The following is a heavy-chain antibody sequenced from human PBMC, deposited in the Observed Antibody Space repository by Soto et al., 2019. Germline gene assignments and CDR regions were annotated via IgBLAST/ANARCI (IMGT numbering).Heavy chain of an antibody. V-gene: IGHV4-39*01. CDR3: ASLYYGDYPFDY. Sequence: QLQLQESGPGLVKPSETLSLTCTVSGGSISSSSYYWGWIRQPPGKVLEWIGSIYYSVSTYYNPSLKSRVTLSVDTSKNQFSLKLSSVTAADTAVYYCASLYYGDYPFDYWGQGTLVTVSS. CDR2: IYYSVST. D-gene: IGHD4-17*01. CDR1: GGSISSSSYY. J-gene: IGHJ4*02.